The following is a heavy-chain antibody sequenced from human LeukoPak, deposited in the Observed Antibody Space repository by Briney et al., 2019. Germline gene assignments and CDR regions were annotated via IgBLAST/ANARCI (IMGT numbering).Heavy chain of an antibody. CDR3: ARELVEIAAAATDY. D-gene: IGHD6-13*01. Sequence: GGALRLSCAASGFTFSSYSMNWVRQAPGKGMEWVSSISSSSSYIYYADSVKGRFTISRDNAKTSLYLQINSLRVEDTAVYYCARELVEIAAAATDYWGQGTLVTVSS. V-gene: IGHV3-21*01. CDR2: ISSSSSYI. CDR1: GFTFSSYS. J-gene: IGHJ4*02.